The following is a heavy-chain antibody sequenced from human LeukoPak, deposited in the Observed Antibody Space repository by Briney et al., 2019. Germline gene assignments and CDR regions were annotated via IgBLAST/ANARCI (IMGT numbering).Heavy chain of an antibody. D-gene: IGHD5-12*01. CDR3: ARWRSGYYEGAFDI. J-gene: IGHJ3*02. V-gene: IGHV4-30-4*01. CDR1: GGSISSGDYY. CDR2: IYYSGST. Sequence: SQTLSLTCTVSGGSISSGDYYWSWIRQPPGKGLEWIGYIYYSGSTYYNPSLKSRVTISVDKSKNQFSLKLSSVTAADTAVYYCARWRSGYYEGAFDIWGQGTMVTVSS.